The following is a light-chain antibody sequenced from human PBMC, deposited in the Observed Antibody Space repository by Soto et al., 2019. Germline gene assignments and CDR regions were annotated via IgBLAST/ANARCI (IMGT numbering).Light chain of an antibody. CDR1: QSVLYSSNNKNY. CDR2: WAS. Sequence: DIVMTQSPDSLAVSLGERATINCKSSQSVLYSSNNKNYLVWYQQKPRQPPKLLIYWASSRESGVPDRFSGSGSGTDFTLNISGLQAEDVAVYYCQQYYSTPLTFGGGTNVDI. CDR3: QQYYSTPLT. J-gene: IGKJ4*01. V-gene: IGKV4-1*01.